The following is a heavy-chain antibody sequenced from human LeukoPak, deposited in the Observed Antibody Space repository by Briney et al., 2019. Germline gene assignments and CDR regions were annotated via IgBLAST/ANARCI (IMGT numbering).Heavy chain of an antibody. D-gene: IGHD6-6*01. CDR2: INPSGGST. J-gene: IGHJ5*02. V-gene: IGHV1-46*01. CDR1: GYTFTSYY. CDR3: ATSVYSSSSEDWFDP. Sequence: ASVKVSCKASGYTFTSYYMHWVRQAPGQGLEWMGIINPSGGSTSYAQKFQGRVTITRDTSISTVYMELSSLRSEDTAVYYCATSVYSSSSEDWFDPWGQGTLVTVSS.